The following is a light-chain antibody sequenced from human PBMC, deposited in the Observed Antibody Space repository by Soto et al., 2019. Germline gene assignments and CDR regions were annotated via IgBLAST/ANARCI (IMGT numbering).Light chain of an antibody. CDR2: GAS. CDR3: QQYATTPFT. CDR1: QSVGSNY. Sequence: EIVLTQSPGTLSLSLGERATVSCRASQSVGSNYLAWYQRKPGQAPRLLIYGASSRATGIPDRFSGSGSGRDFTLTISRLEPEDFSVYYCQQYATTPFTFGPGTKVDIK. V-gene: IGKV3-20*01. J-gene: IGKJ3*01.